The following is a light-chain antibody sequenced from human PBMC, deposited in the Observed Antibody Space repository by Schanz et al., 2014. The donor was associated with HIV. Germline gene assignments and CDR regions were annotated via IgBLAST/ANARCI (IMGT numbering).Light chain of an antibody. CDR3: SSLTTSSAPV. Sequence: QSALTQPASVSGSPGQSITISCTGTSSDIGANNYVSWYQQHPGKAPKLMIFDVSNRPSGVSNRFSGSKSGNTASLTISGLQPEDEADYYCSSLTTSSAPVFGTGTKLTVL. CDR2: DVS. CDR1: SSDIGANNY. J-gene: IGLJ1*01. V-gene: IGLV2-14*03.